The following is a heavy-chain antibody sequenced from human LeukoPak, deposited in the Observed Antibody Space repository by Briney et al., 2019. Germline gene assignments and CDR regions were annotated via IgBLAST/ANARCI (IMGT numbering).Heavy chain of an antibody. J-gene: IGHJ6*02. CDR2: IKQDGSEK. D-gene: IGHD3-22*01. V-gene: IGHV3-7*01. CDR3: ARDASSGYYPYYDGMDV. Sequence: GGSLRLSCAASGFTFSSYWMSWVRQAPGKGLEWVANIKQDGSEKYYVDSVKGRFTISRDNAKNSLYLQMNSLRAEDTAVYYCARDASSGYYPYYDGMDVWGQGTTVTVSS. CDR1: GFTFSSYW.